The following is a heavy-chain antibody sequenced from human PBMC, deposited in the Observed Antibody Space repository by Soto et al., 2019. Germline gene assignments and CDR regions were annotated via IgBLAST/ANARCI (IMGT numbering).Heavy chain of an antibody. J-gene: IGHJ4*02. V-gene: IGHV4-31*03. D-gene: IGHD3-16*02. CDR3: ARSAPHMITFGGVIAPFDY. CDR1: GGSISSGGYY. Sequence: PSETLSLTCTVSGGSISSGGYYWSWIRQHPGEGLEWIGYIYYSGSTYYNPSLKSRVTISVDTSKNQFSLKLSSVTAADTAVYYCARSAPHMITFGGVIAPFDYWGQGTLVTVSS. CDR2: IYYSGST.